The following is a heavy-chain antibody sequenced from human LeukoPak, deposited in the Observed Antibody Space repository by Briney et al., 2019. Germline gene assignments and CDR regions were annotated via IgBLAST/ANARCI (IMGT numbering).Heavy chain of an antibody. D-gene: IGHD2-15*01. CDR3: AKSGRVCSGGSCYQEYFDY. CDR2: ISAGGGST. V-gene: IGHV3-23*01. J-gene: IGHJ4*02. Sequence: GGSLRLSCAASGFTVSSNYMSWVRQAPGKGLEWVSAISAGGGSTYYADSVKGRFTISRDNSKNTLYVQMNSLRAEDTAVYYCAKSGRVCSGGSCYQEYFDYWGQGTLVTVSS. CDR1: GFTVSSNY.